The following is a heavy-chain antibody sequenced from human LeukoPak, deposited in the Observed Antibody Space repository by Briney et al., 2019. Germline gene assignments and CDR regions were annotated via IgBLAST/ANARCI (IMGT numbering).Heavy chain of an antibody. Sequence: GGSLRLSCAASGFTFSSYAMSWVRQAPGKGLEWVSAISGSGGSAYYADSVKGRFTISRDNSKNTLYLQMNSLRAGDTAVYYCAKAQLVVPAAMPWDYWGQGTLVTVSS. CDR1: GFTFSSYA. CDR3: AKAQLVVPAAMPWDY. D-gene: IGHD2-2*01. V-gene: IGHV3-23*01. J-gene: IGHJ4*02. CDR2: ISGSGGSA.